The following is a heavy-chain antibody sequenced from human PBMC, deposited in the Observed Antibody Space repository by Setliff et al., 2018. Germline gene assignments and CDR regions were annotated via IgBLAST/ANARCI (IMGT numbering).Heavy chain of an antibody. Sequence: GASVKVSCKTSGYTFISYGLSWMRQAPGQGLEWMGWISGYNGNTDYAQNFQGRVTMTTDTSTSTAYMELRSLRSDDTAVYYCARVPRLEWLLPTFDSWGQGTLVTVSS. V-gene: IGHV1-18*01. D-gene: IGHD3-3*01. CDR3: ARVPRLEWLLPTFDS. CDR1: GYTFISYG. CDR2: ISGYNGNT. J-gene: IGHJ4*02.